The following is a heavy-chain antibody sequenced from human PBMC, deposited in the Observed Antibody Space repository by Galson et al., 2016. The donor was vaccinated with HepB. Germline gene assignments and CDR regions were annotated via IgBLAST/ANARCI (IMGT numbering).Heavy chain of an antibody. D-gene: IGHD5-12*01. CDR3: ASGTGAYVQ. J-gene: IGHJ4*02. Sequence: CAISGDSVSRNTAAWNWIRQSPSRGLEWLGRTYYRSKWSSDYAVSMKGRITINADTSMNQFSLQLNSVTPEDTAVYYRASGTGAYVQWGQGTLVTVSS. CDR1: GDSVSRNTAA. V-gene: IGHV6-1*01. CDR2: TYYRSKWSS.